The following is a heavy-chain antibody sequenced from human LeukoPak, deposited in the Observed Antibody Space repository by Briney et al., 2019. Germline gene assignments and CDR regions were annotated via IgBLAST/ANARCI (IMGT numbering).Heavy chain of an antibody. J-gene: IGHJ4*02. CDR1: GGSISSYY. CDR3: ARGESSGYSYYFDY. CDR2: IYYSGST. Sequence: SETLSLTCTVSGGSISSYYWSWIRQPPGKGLEWIGYIYYSGSTNYNPSLKSRVTISIDTSKKQFSLKVTSVTAADTAVYYCARGESSGYSYYFDYWGQGTLVTVSS. V-gene: IGHV4-59*01. D-gene: IGHD3-22*01.